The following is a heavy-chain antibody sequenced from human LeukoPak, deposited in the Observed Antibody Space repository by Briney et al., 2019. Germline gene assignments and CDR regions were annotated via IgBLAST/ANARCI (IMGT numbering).Heavy chain of an antibody. J-gene: IGHJ5*02. Sequence: SETLSLTCAVYGGSFSGYYWSWIRQPPGKGLEWIGEINHSGSTNYNPSLKSRVTISVDTSKDQFSLKLSSVTAADTAVYYCARRDYVWGSYRSWGQGTLVTVSS. D-gene: IGHD3-16*02. CDR1: GGSFSGYY. V-gene: IGHV4-34*01. CDR3: ARRDYVWGSYRS. CDR2: INHSGST.